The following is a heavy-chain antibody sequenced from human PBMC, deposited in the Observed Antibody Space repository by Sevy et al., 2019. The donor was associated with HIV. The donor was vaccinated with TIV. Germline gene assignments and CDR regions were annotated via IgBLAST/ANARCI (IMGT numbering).Heavy chain of an antibody. CDR3: AKDLTGRYSSSSGDFDY. CDR1: GFTFSIYG. Sequence: GGFLRLSCAASGFTFSIYGMHWVRQAPGKGLEWVACIRYDGSTKYYADSVKCRFTISRDNSKNTLYLQMNSLRAEDTAVYYCAKDLTGRYSSSSGDFDYWGQGTLVTVSS. CDR2: IRYDGSTK. D-gene: IGHD6-6*01. J-gene: IGHJ4*02. V-gene: IGHV3-30*02.